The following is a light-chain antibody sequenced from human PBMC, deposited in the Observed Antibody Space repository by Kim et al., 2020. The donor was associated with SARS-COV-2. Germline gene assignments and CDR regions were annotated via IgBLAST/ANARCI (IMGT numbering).Light chain of an antibody. J-gene: IGKJ2*01. CDR2: DAS. V-gene: IGKV1-5*01. Sequence: DIQMTQSPSTLSASVGDRVTITCRASESISSWLAWYQQIPGRAPKLLIYDASSLQSGVPSRISGSGSETDFTLTIISLQPDDFATYFCQQYNNYPFTFGQGTKLEI. CDR1: ESISSW. CDR3: QQYNNYPFT.